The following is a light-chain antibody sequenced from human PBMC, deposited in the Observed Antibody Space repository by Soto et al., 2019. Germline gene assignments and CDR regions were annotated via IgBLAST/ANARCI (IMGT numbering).Light chain of an antibody. CDR2: DVS. V-gene: IGLV2-11*01. CDR1: SSDVGGYKY. J-gene: IGLJ2*01. CDR3: CSYAGSYTKV. Sequence: QSALTQPRSVSGSPGQSVTISCTGTSSDVGGYKYVSWYQQHPGKAPKLMIYDVSKRPSGVPDRFSGSKSGNTASLTISGLQAEDEGDYYCCSYAGSYTKVFGGGTKLTVL.